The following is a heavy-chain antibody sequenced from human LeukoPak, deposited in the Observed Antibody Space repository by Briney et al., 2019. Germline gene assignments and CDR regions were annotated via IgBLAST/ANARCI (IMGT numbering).Heavy chain of an antibody. CDR1: GLTFSSYW. CDR2: IKQDGSEK. CDR3: ARDDGYGSGSLNPYYYYGMDV. J-gene: IGHJ6*04. D-gene: IGHD3-10*01. V-gene: IGHV3-7*03. Sequence: GGSLRLSCAASGLTFSSYWMSRVRQAPGKGLEWVANIKQDGSEKNYVDSVKGRFTISRDNAKNSLLLQMDSLRAEDTAVYYCARDDGYGSGSLNPYYYYGMDVWGKGTTVTVSS.